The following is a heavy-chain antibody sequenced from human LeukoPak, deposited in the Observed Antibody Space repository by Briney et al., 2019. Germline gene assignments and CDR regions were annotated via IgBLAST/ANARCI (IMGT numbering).Heavy chain of an antibody. Sequence: GGSLRLSCAASGFTFNAYDMHWVRQAPGKGLEWVAFIRYDGSNKFYADSVKGRFTISRDNSRNTLYLQMNSLRAEDWAVYYCAKSRVVEDYWGQGTLVTVSS. J-gene: IGHJ4*02. D-gene: IGHD2-21*01. CDR3: AKSRVVEDY. V-gene: IGHV3-30*02. CDR2: IRYDGSNK. CDR1: GFTFNAYD.